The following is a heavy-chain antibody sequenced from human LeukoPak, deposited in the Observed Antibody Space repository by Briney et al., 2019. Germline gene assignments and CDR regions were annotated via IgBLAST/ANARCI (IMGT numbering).Heavy chain of an antibody. J-gene: IGHJ4*02. Sequence: GGALRHSCVAPVFTLSSYAMHWVRPAPGTGVEGVAVISYDGSNKYYADSVKGRFTISRDNSKNTLYLQMNSLRAEDTAVYYCARDGRDIVVVPAAMVSTTAPALDYWGQGTLVTVSS. CDR2: ISYDGSNK. CDR1: VFTLSSYA. CDR3: ARDGRDIVVVPAAMVSTTAPALDY. V-gene: IGHV3-30*04. D-gene: IGHD2-2*01.